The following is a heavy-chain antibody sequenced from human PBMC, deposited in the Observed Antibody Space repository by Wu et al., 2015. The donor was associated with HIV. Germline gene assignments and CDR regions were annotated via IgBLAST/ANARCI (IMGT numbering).Heavy chain of an antibody. CDR2: ISVHNGNT. Sequence: QVQLVQSGAEVKKPGASVKVSCKASGYTFTNYGISWVRQAPGQGLEWMGWISVHNGNTNSAQKLQGRVTMTTDTSTSTAYMELRSLRFDDTAVYYCARDSQTTVVTFGVYYYYYYMDVVGTKGTTVTVSS. CDR1: GYTFTNYG. CDR3: ARDSQTTVVTFGVYYYYYYMDV. J-gene: IGHJ6*03. D-gene: IGHD4-23*01. V-gene: IGHV1-18*01.